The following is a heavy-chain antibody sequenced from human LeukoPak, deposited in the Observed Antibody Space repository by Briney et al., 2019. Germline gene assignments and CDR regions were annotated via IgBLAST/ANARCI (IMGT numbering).Heavy chain of an antibody. CDR3: AKDRKQLIKGEVGGLATIFDY. CDR2: ISGSGGST. Sequence: GGSLRLSCAASGFTFSSYAMSWVRQAPGKGLEWVSAISGSGGSTYYADSVKGRFTISRDNSKNTLYLQMNSLRAEDTAVYYCAKDRKQLIKGEVGGLATIFDYWGQGTLVTVSS. J-gene: IGHJ4*02. V-gene: IGHV3-23*01. D-gene: IGHD6-13*01. CDR1: GFTFSSYA.